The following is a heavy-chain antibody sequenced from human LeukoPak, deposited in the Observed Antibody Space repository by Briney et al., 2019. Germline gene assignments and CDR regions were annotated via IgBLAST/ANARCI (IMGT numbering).Heavy chain of an antibody. D-gene: IGHD3-9*01. V-gene: IGHV3-21*01. Sequence: GGSLRLSCAASGFTFSSYSMNWVRQAPGKGLEWVSSISSSSSYIYYADSVKGRFTISRDNAKNSLYLQMNSLRAEDTAVYYCARDRYFDWSGAYWGQGTLVTVSS. CDR2: ISSSSSYI. CDR3: ARDRYFDWSGAY. J-gene: IGHJ4*02. CDR1: GFTFSSYS.